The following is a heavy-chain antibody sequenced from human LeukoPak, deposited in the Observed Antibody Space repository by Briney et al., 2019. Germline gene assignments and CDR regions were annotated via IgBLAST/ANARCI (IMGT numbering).Heavy chain of an antibody. CDR1: GFTFSSYA. CDR3: AKDATWGYYYYMDV. CDR2: ISGSGSST. J-gene: IGHJ6*03. Sequence: GGSLRLSCAASGFTFSSYAMSWVRQAPGKGLEWVSAISGSGSSTYYADSVKGRFTISRDNSKNTLYLQMNSLRAEDTAVYYCAKDATWGYYYYMDVWGKETTVTVSS. V-gene: IGHV3-23*01. D-gene: IGHD3-16*01.